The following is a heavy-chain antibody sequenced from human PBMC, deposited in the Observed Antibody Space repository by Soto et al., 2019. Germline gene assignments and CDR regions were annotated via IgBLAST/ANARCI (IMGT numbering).Heavy chain of an antibody. V-gene: IGHV4-34*01. CDR3: ARAAVKLGATLFDS. CDR2: INHSGFT. J-gene: IGHJ4*02. Sequence: SETLSLTCAVSGGSLRGHYWSWIRQSPEKGLEWIGEINHSGFTNYNPTLKSRVTISRDASKNQFSLRLSSMTAADSAVYFCARAAVKLGATLFDSWGQGTLVTDS. CDR1: GGSLRGHY. D-gene: IGHD1-26*01.